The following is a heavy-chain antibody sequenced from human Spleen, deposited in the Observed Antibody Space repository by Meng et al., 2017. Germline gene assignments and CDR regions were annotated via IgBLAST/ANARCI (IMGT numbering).Heavy chain of an antibody. J-gene: IGHJ4*02. V-gene: IGHV4-34*01. CDR3: ARGGDIVATITLDY. CDR1: GGSFSGYY. CDR2: INHSGST. D-gene: IGHD5-12*01. Sequence: QGQLQQWGSGLLKPSETLSLPCAGYGGSFSGYYWSWIRQPPGKGLEWIGEINHSGSTNYNPSLKSRVTISVDTSKNQFSLKLSSVTAADTAVYYCARGGDIVATITLDYWGQGTLVTVSS.